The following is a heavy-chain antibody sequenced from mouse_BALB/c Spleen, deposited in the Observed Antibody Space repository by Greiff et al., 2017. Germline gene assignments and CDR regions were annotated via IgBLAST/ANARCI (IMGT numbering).Heavy chain of an antibody. J-gene: IGHJ3*01. CDR3: APYYYGSSQFAY. CDR1: GFNIKDTY. D-gene: IGHD1-1*01. V-gene: IGHV14-3*02. Sequence: VQLQQSGAELVKPGASVKLSCTASGFNIKDTYMHWVKQRPEQGLEWIGRIDPANGNTKYDPKFQGKATITADTSSNTAYLQLSSLTSEDTGVYYCAPYYYGSSQFAYWGQGTLVTVSA. CDR2: IDPANGNT.